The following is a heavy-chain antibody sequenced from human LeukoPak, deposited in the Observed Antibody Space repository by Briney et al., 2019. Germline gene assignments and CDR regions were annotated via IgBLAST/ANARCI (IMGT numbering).Heavy chain of an antibody. CDR3: ITEPHDYGDFTFGY. CDR1: ELAFKNVW. Sequence: PGGSLRLSCGASELAFKNVWMSWVRQAPGKGLEWVGHISSKSDGGTTDYAAPVKGRFTISRDDSTNTLSLQMSGLKAEDTALYFCITEPHDYGDFTFGYWGQGTLVTVSS. J-gene: IGHJ4*02. D-gene: IGHD4-17*01. V-gene: IGHV3-15*01. CDR2: ISSKSDGGTT.